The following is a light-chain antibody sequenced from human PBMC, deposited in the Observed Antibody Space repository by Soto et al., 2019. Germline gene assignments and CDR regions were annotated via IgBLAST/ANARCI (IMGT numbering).Light chain of an antibody. CDR2: DAS. J-gene: IGKJ1*01. Sequence: DIQVTQSPSTLSASIGDGVTMTCRVSQSSSRRLAWYQQKPGKAPRLLIYDASSLARGVPSRFSGSGSGTEFTLTISSLQPDDFATYYCQQYNSYPWTFGQGTKVDIK. CDR3: QQYNSYPWT. V-gene: IGKV1-5*01. CDR1: QSSSRR.